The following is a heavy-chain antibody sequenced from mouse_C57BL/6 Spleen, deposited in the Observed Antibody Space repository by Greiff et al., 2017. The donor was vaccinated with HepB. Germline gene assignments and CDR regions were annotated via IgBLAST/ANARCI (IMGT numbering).Heavy chain of an antibody. CDR1: GFTFSDYY. CDR2: ISNGGGST. CDR3: ARHYDYDRALAY. Sequence: EVQGVESGGGLVQPGGSLKLSCAASGFTFSDYYMYWVRQTPEKRLEWVAYISNGGGSTYYPDTVKGRFTISRDNAKNTLYLQMSRLKSEDTAMYYCARHYDYDRALAYWGQGTLVTVSA. J-gene: IGHJ3*01. D-gene: IGHD2-4*01. V-gene: IGHV5-12*01.